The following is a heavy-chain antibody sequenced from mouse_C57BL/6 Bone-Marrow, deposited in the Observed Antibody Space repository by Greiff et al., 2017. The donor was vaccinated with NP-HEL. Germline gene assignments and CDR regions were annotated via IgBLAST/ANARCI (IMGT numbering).Heavy chain of an antibody. Sequence: VQLQQSGAELVRPGASVKLSCTASGFNIKDDYMHWVKQRPEQGLEWIGWIDPENGDTEYASKFQGKATITADTSSNTAYLQLSSLTSEDTAVYYGTTGGSSPDAMDYWGQGTSVTVSS. D-gene: IGHD1-1*01. CDR3: TTGGSSPDAMDY. V-gene: IGHV14-4*01. CDR1: GFNIKDDY. CDR2: IDPENGDT. J-gene: IGHJ4*01.